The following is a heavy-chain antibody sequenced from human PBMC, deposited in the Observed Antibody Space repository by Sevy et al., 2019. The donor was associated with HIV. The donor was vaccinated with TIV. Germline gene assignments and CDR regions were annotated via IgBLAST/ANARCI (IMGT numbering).Heavy chain of an antibody. J-gene: IGHJ4*02. CDR1: GFTFSSYG. Sequence: GGSLRLSCAASGFTFSSYGMHWVRQAPGKGLEWVAFIRYDGSNKYYANSVKGRFTISRDNSKNTLYLQMNSLRAEDTAVYYCAKHRSVECSSTSCHPLFDYWGQGTLVTVSS. CDR3: AKHRSVECSSTSCHPLFDY. CDR2: IRYDGSNK. V-gene: IGHV3-30*02. D-gene: IGHD2-2*01.